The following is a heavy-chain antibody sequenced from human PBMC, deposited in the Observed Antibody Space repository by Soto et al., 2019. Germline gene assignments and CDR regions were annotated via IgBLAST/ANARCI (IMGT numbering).Heavy chain of an antibody. Sequence: EEQLLESGGGLVQPGGSLRVSCAASGFTFSSHAMSWVRQAPGKGLEWVSAISGRGHSTYYADSVKGRFTISRDNSKNTLYLQMNSLRADETAVYYCAKGDIGYCSNGVCLFHHWGQGTLVTVSS. CDR3: AKGDIGYCSNGVCLFHH. CDR1: GFTFSSHA. D-gene: IGHD2-8*01. CDR2: ISGRGHST. J-gene: IGHJ1*01. V-gene: IGHV3-23*01.